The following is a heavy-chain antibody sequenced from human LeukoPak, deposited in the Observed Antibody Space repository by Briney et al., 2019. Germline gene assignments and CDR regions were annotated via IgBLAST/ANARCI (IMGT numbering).Heavy chain of an antibody. J-gene: IGHJ4*02. Sequence: LETLSLTCTVSGGSISSYYWSWIRQPPGKGLEWIGYIYYSGSTNYNPPLKSRVTISVDTSKNQFSLKLSSVTAADTAVYYCARQGLGQWLAEYYFDYWGQGTLVTVSS. D-gene: IGHD6-19*01. V-gene: IGHV4-59*08. CDR2: IYYSGST. CDR1: GGSISSYY. CDR3: ARQGLGQWLAEYYFDY.